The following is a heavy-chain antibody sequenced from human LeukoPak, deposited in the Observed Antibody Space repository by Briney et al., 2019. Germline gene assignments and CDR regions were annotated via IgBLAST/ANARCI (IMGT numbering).Heavy chain of an antibody. D-gene: IGHD2-21*02. CDR1: GFTFSNAW. CDR2: IKSKTDGGTT. Sequence: GGSLRLSCAASGFTFSNAWMSWVRQAPGKGLEWVGRIKSKTDGGTTDYAAPMRGRFTISRDDSKNTLYLQMNSLTIEDTALYYCTTDAVTAWDYWGQGTLVTVSS. CDR3: TTDAVTAWDY. V-gene: IGHV3-15*01. J-gene: IGHJ4*02.